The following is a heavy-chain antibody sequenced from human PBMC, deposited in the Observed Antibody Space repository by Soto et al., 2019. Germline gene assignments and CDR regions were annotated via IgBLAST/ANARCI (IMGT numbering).Heavy chain of an antibody. CDR2: ISSSSSSI. CDR3: ARLSSKVRGVIGYYGMDV. V-gene: IGHV3-21*01. Sequence: GGSLRLSCAASGFTFSSYAMSWVRQAPGKGLEWVSAISSSSSSIYYADSVKGRFTISRDNAKNSLYLQINSLRAEDTAVYYCARLSSKVRGVIGYYGMDVWGQGTTVTVSS. J-gene: IGHJ6*02. CDR1: GFTFSSYA. D-gene: IGHD3-10*01.